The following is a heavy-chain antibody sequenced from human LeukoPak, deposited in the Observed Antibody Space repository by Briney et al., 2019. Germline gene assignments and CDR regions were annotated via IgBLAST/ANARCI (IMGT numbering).Heavy chain of an antibody. V-gene: IGHV3-23*01. CDR1: GFTFSRSA. D-gene: IGHD1-1*01. Sequence: GRSLRLSCAASGFTFSRSAMSWVRQAPGKGLEWVSTITGSGAGTYYADSVKGRFTISRDNSKNTLYLQMNSLRAEDTAVYYCAKDLVGTPQGGYWGQGTLVTVSS. CDR3: AKDLVGTPQGGY. J-gene: IGHJ4*02. CDR2: ITGSGAGT.